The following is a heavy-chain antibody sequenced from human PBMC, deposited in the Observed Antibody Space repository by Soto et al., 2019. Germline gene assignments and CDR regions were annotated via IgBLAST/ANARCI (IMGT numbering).Heavy chain of an antibody. D-gene: IGHD2-21*01. Sequence: GGSLRLSCVASEFTFTDHWMHWVRQVPGEGLVWVSRLNSGGTTANYADSVKGRFTISRDNAKNTLYLHMNSLTVEDTALYYRARGGRLAYYMDVWGKGTTVTVSS. V-gene: IGHV3-74*01. CDR2: LNSGGTTA. CDR3: ARGGRLAYYMDV. CDR1: EFTFTDHW. J-gene: IGHJ6*03.